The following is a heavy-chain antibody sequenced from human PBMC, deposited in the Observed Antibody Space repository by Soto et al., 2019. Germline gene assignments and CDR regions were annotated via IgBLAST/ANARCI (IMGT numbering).Heavy chain of an antibody. V-gene: IGHV3-23*01. CDR1: GFTFSSYA. Sequence: GGSLRLSFAASGFTFSSYAMSWVRQAPGKGLEWVSAISGSGGSTYYADSVKGRFTISRDNSKNTLYLQMNSLRAEDTAVYYCATRPLYYDSSGYYFPFDYWGQGTLVTVSS. CDR2: ISGSGGST. CDR3: ATRPLYYDSSGYYFPFDY. D-gene: IGHD3-22*01. J-gene: IGHJ4*02.